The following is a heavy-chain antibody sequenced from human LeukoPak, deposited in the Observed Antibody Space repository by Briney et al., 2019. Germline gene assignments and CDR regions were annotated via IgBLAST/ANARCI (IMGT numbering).Heavy chain of an antibody. Sequence: GGSLRLSCAASGFTFSSYAMHWVRQAPGKGLEWVAVISYDGSNKYYADSVKGRFTISRDNAKNSLYLQMNSLRAEDTAVYYCARERTYYYDSSGYYYPYYYYYGMDVWGQGTTVTVSS. J-gene: IGHJ6*02. D-gene: IGHD3-22*01. CDR1: GFTFSSYA. CDR3: ARERTYYYDSSGYYYPYYYYYGMDV. CDR2: ISYDGSNK. V-gene: IGHV3-30-3*01.